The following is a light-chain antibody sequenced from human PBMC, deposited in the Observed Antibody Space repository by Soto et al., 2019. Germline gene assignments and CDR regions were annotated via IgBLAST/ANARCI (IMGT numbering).Light chain of an antibody. CDR2: DVN. CDR3: CSHAGSLTWM. J-gene: IGLJ3*02. CDR1: NGDVGGSGH. V-gene: IGLV2-11*01. Sequence: QSALTQPRSVSGSPGQSVTISCTGTNGDVGGSGHVSWYQQHPGKAPKLVIYDVNQRPSGVPDRFSGSKSGNTASLTISGLQAEDESDYYCCSHAGSLTWMFGGGTKVTVL.